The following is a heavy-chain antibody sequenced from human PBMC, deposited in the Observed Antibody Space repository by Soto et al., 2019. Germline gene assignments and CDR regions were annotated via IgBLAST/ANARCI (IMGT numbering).Heavy chain of an antibody. V-gene: IGHV3-48*03. CDR1: GFTFSSYE. Sequence: GGSLRLSCAASGFTFSSYEMHWVRQAPGQGLEWVSYISKSGGTTYYADSVKGRFTISRDDAKNSVYLQMSSLRPEDMAVYKCVREGHYYFDYWGQGALVTVSS. CDR2: ISKSGGTT. J-gene: IGHJ4*02. CDR3: VREGHYYFDY.